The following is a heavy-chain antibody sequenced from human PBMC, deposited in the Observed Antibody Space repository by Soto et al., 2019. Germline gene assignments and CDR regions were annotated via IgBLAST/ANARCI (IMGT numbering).Heavy chain of an antibody. D-gene: IGHD2-15*01. V-gene: IGHV3-33*01. Sequence: QVQLVESGGGVVQPGRSLRLSCAASGFTFSSYGMHWVRQAPGKGLEWVAIIWYDGNNKYYADSVKGRFTISRDNSKNTLYLQRNSLRAEATALYYCARADGYCSGGHCQPTSRFEYWGQGTLVTVSS. CDR1: GFTFSSYG. CDR2: IWYDGNNK. CDR3: ARADGYCSGGHCQPTSRFEY. J-gene: IGHJ4*02.